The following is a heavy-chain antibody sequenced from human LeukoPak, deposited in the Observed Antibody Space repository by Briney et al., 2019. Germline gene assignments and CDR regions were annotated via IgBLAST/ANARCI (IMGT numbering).Heavy chain of an antibody. CDR2: INSDGSNT. J-gene: IGHJ4*02. D-gene: IGHD3-10*01. V-gene: IGHV3-74*03. CDR1: GFSFSGHW. CDR3: AGSRGAHYFDF. Sequence: GGSLRLSCAASGFSFSGHWMHWARQLPGKGLVWVSRINSDGSNTPYADSVRGRFTISRDDAKNTLYLEMSSLRGEDTAVYYYAGSRGAHYFDFWGQGTLVTVSS.